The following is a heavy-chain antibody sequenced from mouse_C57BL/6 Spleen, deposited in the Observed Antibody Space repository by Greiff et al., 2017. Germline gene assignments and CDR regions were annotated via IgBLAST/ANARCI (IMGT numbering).Heavy chain of an antibody. CDR2: INPNNGGT. V-gene: IGHV1-26*01. Sequence: EVQLQQSGPELVKPGASVRISCKASGYTFTDYYMNWVKQSHGKSLEWIGDINPNNGGTSYNQKFKGKATSTVDKSSSTAYMELRSLTSEDSAVYYCASHYGPLLYAMDYWGQGTSVTVSS. D-gene: IGHD1-1*01. CDR1: GYTFTDYY. J-gene: IGHJ4*01. CDR3: ASHYGPLLYAMDY.